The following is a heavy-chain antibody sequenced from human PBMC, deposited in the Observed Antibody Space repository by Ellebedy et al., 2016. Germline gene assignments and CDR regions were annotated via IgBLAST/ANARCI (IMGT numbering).Heavy chain of an antibody. Sequence: SETLSLXCSVSGDSISGYYWTWIRQPPGKGLEWIGYIHYTGNTNYNPSLKSRVTISVDTSKNQFSLKLSSVTAADTAIYSCARGRVFGSGSYYNPRSYYYYMDVWGKGTTVTVSS. CDR3: ARGRVFGSGSYYNPRSYYYYMDV. CDR2: IHYTGNT. D-gene: IGHD3-10*01. V-gene: IGHV4-59*01. CDR1: GDSISGYY. J-gene: IGHJ6*03.